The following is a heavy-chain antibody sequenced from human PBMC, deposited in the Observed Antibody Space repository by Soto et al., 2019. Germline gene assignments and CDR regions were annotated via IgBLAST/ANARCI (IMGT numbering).Heavy chain of an antibody. CDR3: ARGVPVLRLFEWFTEGMDV. V-gene: IGHV4-34*01. Sequence: SETLSLTGAVYGGSFSGYYWSWIRQPPGKGLEWIGEINHSGSTNYNPSLRSRVTISVDTSKNQFSLKLSSVTAADTAVYYSARGVPVLRLFEWFTEGMDVWGQWTTVPV. J-gene: IGHJ6*02. D-gene: IGHD3-3*01. CDR1: GGSFSGYY. CDR2: INHSGST.